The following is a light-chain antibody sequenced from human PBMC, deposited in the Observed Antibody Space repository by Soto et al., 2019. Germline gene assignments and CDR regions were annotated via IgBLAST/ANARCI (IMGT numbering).Light chain of an antibody. CDR1: QSVSSN. Sequence: EIVMTQSPATLSVSPGERATLSCRASQSVSSNLAWYQQKPGQAPRLLIYGASTRATGIPARFSGSGSGTECTLTISSLHSEDFAVYYCQQYNTGLPCTFGQGTKVEI. CDR2: GAS. V-gene: IGKV3-15*01. J-gene: IGKJ1*01. CDR3: QQYNTGLPCT.